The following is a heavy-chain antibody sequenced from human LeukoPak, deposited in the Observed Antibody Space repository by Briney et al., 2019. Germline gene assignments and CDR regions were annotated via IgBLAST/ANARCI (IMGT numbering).Heavy chain of an antibody. CDR3: AKDKGNRGPIMHGMDV. CDR2: IYGGGST. J-gene: IGHJ6*02. CDR1: GFTVSSNY. Sequence: GGSLRLSCAASGFTVSSNYMSWVRQAPGKGLEWVSVIYGGGSTYYADSVKGRFTISRDNSKKTVYLQMKSLRSEDTATYFCAKDKGNRGPIMHGMDVWGQGTTVTVTS. V-gene: IGHV3-53*05. D-gene: IGHD3-10*01.